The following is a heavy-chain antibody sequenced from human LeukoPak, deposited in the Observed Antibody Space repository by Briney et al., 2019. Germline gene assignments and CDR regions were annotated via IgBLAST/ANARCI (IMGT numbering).Heavy chain of an antibody. CDR1: GFTFSDYY. D-gene: IGHD5-18*01. CDR3: ARAPGYSYGYPLDY. CDR2: ISSSGSTI. J-gene: IGHJ4*02. Sequence: PGRSLRLSCAASGFTFSDYYMSWIRQAPGKGLEWVSYISSSGSTIYYADSVKGRFTISRDNAKNPLYLQMNSLRAEDTAVYYCARAPGYSYGYPLDYWGQGTLVTVSS. V-gene: IGHV3-11*01.